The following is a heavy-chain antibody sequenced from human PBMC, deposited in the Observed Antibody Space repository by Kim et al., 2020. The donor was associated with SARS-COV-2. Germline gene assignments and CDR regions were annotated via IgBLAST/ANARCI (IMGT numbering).Heavy chain of an antibody. CDR1: GFTFSSYS. CDR2: ISSSSSYI. V-gene: IGHV3-21*01. CDR3: ARDVARYCSSTSCSYFDY. J-gene: IGHJ4*02. Sequence: GGSLRLSCAASGFTFSSYSMNWVRQAPGKGLEWVSSISSSSSYIYYADSVKGRFTISRDNAKNSLYLQMNSLRAEDTAVYYCARDVARYCSSTSCSYFDYWGQGTLVTVSS. D-gene: IGHD2-2*01.